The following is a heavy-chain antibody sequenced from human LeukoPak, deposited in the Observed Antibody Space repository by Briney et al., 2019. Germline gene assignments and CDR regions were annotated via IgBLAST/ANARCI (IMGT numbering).Heavy chain of an antibody. CDR2: IYSGGST. V-gene: IGHV3-66*02. Sequence: GGSLRLSCAASGFTVSSNYMSWVRQAPGKGLEWVSIIYSGGSTYYADSVKGRFTISRDNSKNTLYLQMNSLRAEDTAVYYCASENTFEGLVDYWGQGTLVTVSS. D-gene: IGHD2/OR15-2a*01. J-gene: IGHJ4*02. CDR3: ASENTFEGLVDY. CDR1: GFTVSSNY.